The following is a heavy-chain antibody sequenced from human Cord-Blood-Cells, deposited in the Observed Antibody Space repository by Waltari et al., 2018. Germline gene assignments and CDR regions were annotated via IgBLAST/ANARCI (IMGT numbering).Heavy chain of an antibody. CDR2: SYSGGST. D-gene: IGHD2-2*02. CDR3: ARDPDYCSSTSCYTS. V-gene: IGHV3-53*02. J-gene: IGHJ5*02. CDR1: GFTVSSNY. Sequence: EVQLVETGGGLIQPGGSPRLSCAASGFTVSSNYMSWVRQAPGKGLEWVSVSYSGGSTYYADSVKGRFTISRDNSKNTLYLQMNSLRAEDTAVYYCARDPDYCSSTSCYTSWGQGTLVTVSS.